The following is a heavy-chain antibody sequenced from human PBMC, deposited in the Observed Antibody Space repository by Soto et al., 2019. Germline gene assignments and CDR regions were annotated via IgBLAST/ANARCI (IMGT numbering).Heavy chain of an antibody. Sequence: EVQLVESGGGLVQPGGSLRLSCAVSGFTFSSYSMSWVRQAPGKGLEWVSYISSGSGTTYYADSVKGRFSISRDNANNSLYLLMNSLRVEDTAVYYCAKIGTYLRMDVWGQGTTVTVSS. D-gene: IGHD3-10*01. V-gene: IGHV3-48*01. CDR3: AKIGTYLRMDV. CDR2: ISSGSGTT. CDR1: GFTFSSYS. J-gene: IGHJ6*02.